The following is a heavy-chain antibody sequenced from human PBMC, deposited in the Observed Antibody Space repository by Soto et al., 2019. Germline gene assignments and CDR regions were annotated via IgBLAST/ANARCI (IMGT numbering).Heavy chain of an antibody. D-gene: IGHD2-15*01. CDR2: FVPLFGST. CDR3: ATHSLGTSSPPYFDN. V-gene: IGHV1-69*01. CDR1: GGTFSGYA. Sequence: QVQLVQSGAEVKKPGSSVKVSCQASGGTFSGYALTWVRQAPGQGLEWMGEFVPLFGSTNYAQKFAGRITIIADESTSTGYMELSTLRSEDTAVYSCATHSLGTSSPPYFDNWGQGTLVTVSS. J-gene: IGHJ4*02.